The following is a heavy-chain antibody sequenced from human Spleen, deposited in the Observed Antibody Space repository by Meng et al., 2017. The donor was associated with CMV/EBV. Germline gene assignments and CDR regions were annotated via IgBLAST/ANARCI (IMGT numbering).Heavy chain of an antibody. D-gene: IGHD2-2*01. CDR2: ISYDGSNK. J-gene: IGHJ6*02. Sequence: GESLKISCAASGFTFSSYAMHWVRQAPGKGLEWVAVISYDGSNKYYADSVQGRFTISRDNSKNTLFLQLNSLRAEDTAVYYCARDFCTSSSCHGMDVWGQGTTVTVSS. V-gene: IGHV3-30-3*01. CDR1: GFTFSSYA. CDR3: ARDFCTSSSCHGMDV.